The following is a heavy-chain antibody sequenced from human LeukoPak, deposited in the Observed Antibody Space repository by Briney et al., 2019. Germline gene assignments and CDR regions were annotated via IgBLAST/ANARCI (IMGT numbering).Heavy chain of an antibody. CDR2: INPNSGGT. D-gene: IGHD3-3*01. Sequence: GASVKVPCKASGYTFTGYYMHWVRQAPGQGLEWMGWINPNSGGTNYAQKFQGRVTMTRDTSICTAYMELSRLRSDDTAVYYCARVIILRGYDFWSGYYMPFDYWGQGTLVTVSS. CDR1: GYTFTGYY. J-gene: IGHJ4*02. CDR3: ARVIILRGYDFWSGYYMPFDY. V-gene: IGHV1-2*02.